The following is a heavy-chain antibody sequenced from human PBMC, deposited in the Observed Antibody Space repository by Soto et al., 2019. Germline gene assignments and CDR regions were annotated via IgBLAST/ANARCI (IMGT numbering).Heavy chain of an antibody. Sequence: EVQLSESGGGLGQPGGSLRLACAASGFTFSNYAMNWVRQPPGKGLEWVSSIGGNGGSTHYADSVKGRFTISRDNSKNTLYLQMNSLRAEDTAVYYCAVRSYDSGSYNFDYWGQGTLVTVSS. J-gene: IGHJ4*02. D-gene: IGHD3-10*01. CDR2: IGGNGGST. CDR3: AVRSYDSGSYNFDY. V-gene: IGHV3-23*01. CDR1: GFTFSNYA.